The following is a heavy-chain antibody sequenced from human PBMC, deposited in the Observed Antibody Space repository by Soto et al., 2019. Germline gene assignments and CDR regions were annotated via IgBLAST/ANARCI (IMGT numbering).Heavy chain of an antibody. V-gene: IGHV4-30-4*02. CDR3: AREDDGGDSLDV. J-gene: IGHJ6*02. CDR1: AGSISSGDYY. CDR2: IYYSGST. Sequence: PETLSLTCTVSAGSISSGDYYWSWIRQPPGKGLEWIGSIYYSGSTYYNPSLESRFTISVDTSKNQFSLHLTSVTAADTAVYFCAREDDGGDSLDVWGQGTTVTVSS. D-gene: IGHD2-21*02.